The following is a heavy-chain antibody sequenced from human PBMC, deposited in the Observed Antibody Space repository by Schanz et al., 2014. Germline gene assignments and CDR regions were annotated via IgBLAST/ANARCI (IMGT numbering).Heavy chain of an antibody. CDR2: IYYSGST. V-gene: IGHV4-59*01. CDR3: ARGRVVPAAPEFDY. D-gene: IGHD2-2*01. J-gene: IGHJ4*02. CDR1: SASIRPYY. Sequence: QVQLQESGPGLVKPSETLSLTCTVSSASIRPYYWSWIRQPPGKGLEWIGYIYYSGSTSYNPSLKSRVTITVDSSKKQFSLNLSPVTAADTAVYYCARGRVVPAAPEFDYWGQGILVTVSS.